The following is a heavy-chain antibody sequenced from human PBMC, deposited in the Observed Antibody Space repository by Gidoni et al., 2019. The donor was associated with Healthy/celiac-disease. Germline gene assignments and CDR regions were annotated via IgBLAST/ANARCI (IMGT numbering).Heavy chain of an antibody. CDR1: GFTFDDYA. CDR3: AKGDYYDSSGYYGPLFDI. V-gene: IGHV3-9*01. D-gene: IGHD3-22*01. J-gene: IGHJ3*02. CDR2: ISWNSGSI. Sequence: EVQLVESGGGLVQPGRSLRLSCAASGFTFDDYAMHWVRQAPGKGRGGVSGISWNSGSIGYADSVKGRFTISRDNAKNSLYLQMNSLRAEDTALYYCAKGDYYDSSGYYGPLFDIWGQGTMVTVSS.